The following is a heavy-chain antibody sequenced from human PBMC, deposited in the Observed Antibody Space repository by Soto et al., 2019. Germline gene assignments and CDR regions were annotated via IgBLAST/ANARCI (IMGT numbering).Heavy chain of an antibody. D-gene: IGHD6-6*01. CDR2: IYPGDSDT. Sequence: PGEPLKISCNGSGYSFTSYWIGWVRQMPGKGLEWMGIIYPGDSDTRYSPSFQGQVTISADKSISTAYLQWSSLKASDTAMYYCARGSSSSVYYMDVWGKGTTVTVSS. V-gene: IGHV5-51*01. CDR1: GYSFTSYW. CDR3: ARGSSSSVYYMDV. J-gene: IGHJ6*03.